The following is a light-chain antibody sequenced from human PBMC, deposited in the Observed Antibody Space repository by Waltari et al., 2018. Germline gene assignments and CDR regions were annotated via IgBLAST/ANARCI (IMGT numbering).Light chain of an antibody. CDR3: QHVKSYLLT. J-gene: IGKJ4*01. CDR2: DAS. CDR1: QGISSY. V-gene: IGKV1-9*01. Sequence: DIQLTQSPSFLSASVGDRVTITCRASQGISSYLSWYQRKPGQAPNLLIYDASTLQNGVPSRVSGSGSGTEFTLTISSLQPEDFATYYCQHVKSYLLTFGGGTEVEIK.